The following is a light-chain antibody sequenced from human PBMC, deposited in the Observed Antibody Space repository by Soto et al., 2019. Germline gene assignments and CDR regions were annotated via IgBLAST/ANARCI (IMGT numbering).Light chain of an antibody. Sequence: QSGLTQPASVSGSPGQSITISCTGTSSDVGGYNYVSWYQQHPGKGPKLMIYEVSNRPSGVSNRFFCSKSGNTATLTISGLLAEDEADYYCISYTTTTTRVFGPGTQGTLL. CDR3: ISYTTTTTRV. CDR1: SSDVGGYNY. CDR2: EVS. J-gene: IGLJ1*01. V-gene: IGLV2-14*03.